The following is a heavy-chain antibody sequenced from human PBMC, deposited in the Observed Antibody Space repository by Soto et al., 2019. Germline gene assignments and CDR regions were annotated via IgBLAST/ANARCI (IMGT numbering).Heavy chain of an antibody. CDR1: GGSIISYY. CDR2: IYYSGST. J-gene: IGHJ6*02. D-gene: IGHD3-10*01. Sequence: SETLSLTCTVSGGSIISYYWSWIRQPPGKGLEWIGYIYYSGSTNYNPSLKSRVTISVDTSKNQFSLKLSSVTAADTAVYYCARDSDFYYYYGMDVWGQGTTATVSS. V-gene: IGHV4-59*01. CDR3: ARDSDFYYYYGMDV.